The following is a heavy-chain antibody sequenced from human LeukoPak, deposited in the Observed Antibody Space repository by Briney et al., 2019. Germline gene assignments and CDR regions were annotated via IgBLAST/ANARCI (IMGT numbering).Heavy chain of an antibody. CDR2: IRHDRNNK. J-gene: IGHJ4*02. CDR1: GFTFSSYG. Sequence: GRSLSLSCAASGFTFSSYGMHWVRQAPGKGPDWVAFIRHDRNNKYYADSVKGRFTISRDNSKNTLYLQMNSLRAEDTAVYYCTKHTHIDYGDPSAPYYYCGQGTLVTVSS. CDR3: TKHTHIDYGDPSAPYYY. D-gene: IGHD4-17*01. V-gene: IGHV3-30*02.